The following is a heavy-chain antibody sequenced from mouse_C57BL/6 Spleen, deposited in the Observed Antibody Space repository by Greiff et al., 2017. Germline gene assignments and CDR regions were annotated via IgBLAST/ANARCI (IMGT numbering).Heavy chain of an antibody. Sequence: EVKLMESGGGLVQPGGSLKLSCAASGFTFSDYGMAWVRQAPRKGPEWVAFISNLAYSIYYADTVTGRFTISRENAKNTLYLEMSSLRSEDTAMYYCARQDTTVVHAMDYWGQGTSVTVSS. V-gene: IGHV5-15*01. D-gene: IGHD1-1*01. CDR3: ARQDTTVVHAMDY. CDR1: GFTFSDYG. J-gene: IGHJ4*01. CDR2: ISNLAYSI.